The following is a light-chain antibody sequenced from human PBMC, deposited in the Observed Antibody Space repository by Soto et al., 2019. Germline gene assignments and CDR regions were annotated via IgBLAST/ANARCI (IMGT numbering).Light chain of an antibody. V-gene: IGLV2-14*03. CDR1: SSDVGGYNY. CDR3: SSYTSSSTRV. J-gene: IGLJ1*01. CDR2: DVS. Sequence: QSVLTQPASVSGSPGQSITISCNGTSSDVGGYNYLSWYQHHPGKAPKLMIYDVSDRPSGVSNRFSGSKSGNTASLTISGLQTEDEADYYCSSYTSSSTRVFGTGTKLTVL.